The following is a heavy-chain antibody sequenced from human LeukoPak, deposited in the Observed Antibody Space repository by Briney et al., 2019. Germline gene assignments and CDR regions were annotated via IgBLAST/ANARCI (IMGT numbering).Heavy chain of an antibody. CDR3: ARELGIGYFDY. CDR2: INHSGST. Sequence: SETLSLTCAVYGGSFSGYYWSWIRQPPGKGLEWIGEINHSGSTNYNPSLKSRVTISVDTSKNQFSLKLSSVTAADTAVYYCARELGIGYFDYWGQGTLVTVSS. D-gene: IGHD7-27*01. CDR1: GGSFSGYY. V-gene: IGHV4-34*01. J-gene: IGHJ4*02.